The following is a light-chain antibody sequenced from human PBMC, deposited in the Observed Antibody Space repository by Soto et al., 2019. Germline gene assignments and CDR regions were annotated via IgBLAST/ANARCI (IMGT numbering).Light chain of an antibody. CDR3: FSKISGFVYG. V-gene: IGLV2-14*01. CDR1: NTNLGVYGY. CDR2: DVN. Sequence: QSVLAQPASVSGSFGQSITISCSGPNTNLGVYGYVSWYQHQPGKAPKLLIYDVNNRPSGISDRFSGSMSGDTASLTISGLQAEDEADYFCFSKISGFVYGFGTGTKVTVL. J-gene: IGLJ1*01.